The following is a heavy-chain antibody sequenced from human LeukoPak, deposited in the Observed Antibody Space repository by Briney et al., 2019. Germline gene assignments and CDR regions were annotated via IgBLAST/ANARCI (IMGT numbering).Heavy chain of an antibody. Sequence: GGSLRLSCAVSGFTFSTYWMSWVRQAPGKGLEWVANIKQDGSQKYYVHSVKGRFTISRDNAKNSLYLQMNSLRAEDTAVYYCAKTPGSETYGTFDYWGQGTLVTVSS. CDR1: GFTFSTYW. V-gene: IGHV3-7*03. D-gene: IGHD1-14*01. CDR2: IKQDGSQK. J-gene: IGHJ4*02. CDR3: AKTPGSETYGTFDY.